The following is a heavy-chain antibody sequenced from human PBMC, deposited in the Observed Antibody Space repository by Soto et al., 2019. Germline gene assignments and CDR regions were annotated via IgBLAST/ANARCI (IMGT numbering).Heavy chain of an antibody. CDR1: GYTFTSYA. CDR2: INAGNGNK. V-gene: IGHV1-3*01. Sequence: ASVKVSCKASGYTFTSYAMHWVRQAPGQRLEWMGWINAGNGNKKYSQKFQGRVTITRDTSASTAYMELSSLRSEDTAVYYCARVPLYSSSWYWWFDPWGQGTLVTVSS. CDR3: ARVPLYSSSWYWWFDP. D-gene: IGHD6-13*01. J-gene: IGHJ5*02.